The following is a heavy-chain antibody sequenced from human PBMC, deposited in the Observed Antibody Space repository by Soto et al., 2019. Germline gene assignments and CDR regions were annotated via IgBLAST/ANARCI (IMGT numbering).Heavy chain of an antibody. CDR3: ARGGYDILTGYYPWLDP. V-gene: IGHV4-31*03. CDR2: IYYSGST. CDR1: GGSISSGGYY. Sequence: SETLSLTCTVSGGSISSGGYYWSWIRQHPGKGLEWIGYIYYSGSTYYNPSLKSRVTISVDTSKNQFSLKLSSVTAADTAVYYCARGGYDILTGYYPWLDPWGQGTLVTVSS. J-gene: IGHJ5*02. D-gene: IGHD3-9*01.